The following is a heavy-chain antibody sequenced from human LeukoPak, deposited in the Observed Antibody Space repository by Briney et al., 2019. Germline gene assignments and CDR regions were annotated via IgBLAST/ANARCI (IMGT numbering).Heavy chain of an antibody. CDR1: GGSISSYY. J-gene: IGHJ4*02. Sequence: PSETLSLTCTVSGGSISSYYWSWIRQPPGKGLEWIGYIYYSGSTNYNPSLKSRVTISIDTSKNQFSLKLSSVTAADTAVYYCSGSGFFPSSIDYWGQGTLVTVSS. CDR3: SGSGFFPSSIDY. CDR2: IYYSGST. D-gene: IGHD3-10*01. V-gene: IGHV4-59*08.